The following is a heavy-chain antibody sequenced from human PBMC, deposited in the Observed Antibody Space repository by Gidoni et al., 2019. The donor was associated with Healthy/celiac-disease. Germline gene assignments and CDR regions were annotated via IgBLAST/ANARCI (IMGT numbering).Heavy chain of an antibody. CDR1: GGSFSGYY. CDR3: ARELSYYYYMDV. D-gene: IGHD1-7*01. Sequence: QVQLQQWGAGLLTPSETLSLTCAVYGGSFSGYYWSWIRQPPGKGLEWIGEINHSGSTNYNPSLKSRVTISVDTSKNQFSLKLSSVTAADTAVYYCARELSYYYYMDVWGKGTTVTVSS. V-gene: IGHV4-34*01. J-gene: IGHJ6*03. CDR2: INHSGST.